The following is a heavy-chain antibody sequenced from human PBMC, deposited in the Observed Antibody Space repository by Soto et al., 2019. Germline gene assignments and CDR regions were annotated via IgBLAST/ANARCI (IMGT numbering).Heavy chain of an antibody. CDR2: ISDDGSTA. D-gene: IGHD1-1*01. J-gene: IGHJ4*02. CDR3: ARGPRVSSTGTGAH. CDR1: GFTFSAYW. V-gene: IGHV3-74*01. Sequence: WWSLRLSCSVSGFTFSAYWMHWGRQVPGKGLTWVSRISDDGSTATYADSVKGRFVISRDNAKNSLYLEMNTLRVDDSGLYYCARGPRVSSTGTGAHWGRGTLVTV.